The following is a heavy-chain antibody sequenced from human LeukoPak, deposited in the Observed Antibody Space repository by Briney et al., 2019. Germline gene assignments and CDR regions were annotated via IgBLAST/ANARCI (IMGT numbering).Heavy chain of an antibody. CDR2: IYSNGDT. D-gene: IGHD4-17*01. CDR1: GLTVTNNY. V-gene: IGHV3-66*01. CDR3: TYGDYPLTY. Sequence: GGSLRLYCAASGLTVTNNYWNWPRQPPGKGPEWISLIYSNGDTRYADSVKGRFTFSRDNSKNTLYLQMNSLRAEDTAVYYCTYGDYPLTYWGQGTLVSVSS. J-gene: IGHJ4*02.